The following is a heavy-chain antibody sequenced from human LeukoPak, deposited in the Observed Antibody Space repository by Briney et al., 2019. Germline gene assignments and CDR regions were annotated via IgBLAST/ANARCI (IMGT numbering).Heavy chain of an antibody. V-gene: IGHV4-4*07. Sequence: PSETLSLTCTVSGGSISSYYWRWLRQPAGKGLEWIGRIYTSGSTNYNPSLKSRVTMAVDTSKNQFSLKLSSVTAADTAVYYCARDRDYGDLYYFDYWGQGTLVTVSS. D-gene: IGHD4-17*01. CDR2: IYTSGST. CDR3: ARDRDYGDLYYFDY. J-gene: IGHJ4*02. CDR1: GGSISSYY.